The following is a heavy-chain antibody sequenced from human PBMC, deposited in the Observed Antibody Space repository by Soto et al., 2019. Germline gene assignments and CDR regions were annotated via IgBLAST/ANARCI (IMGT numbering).Heavy chain of an antibody. CDR2: ISWSSGSI. J-gene: IGHJ6*02. D-gene: IGHD4-17*01. CDR1: GFRFDDYA. V-gene: IGHV3-9*01. Sequence: GGSLRLSCAASGFRFDDYAMHWVRQAPGKGLEWVSGISWSSGSIGYAASVKGRFTISRDNDGNSLFLQMNGLRSDDTALYYCARTTVTTGFYYGMDLWGQGTMVTVSS. CDR3: ARTTVTTGFYYGMDL.